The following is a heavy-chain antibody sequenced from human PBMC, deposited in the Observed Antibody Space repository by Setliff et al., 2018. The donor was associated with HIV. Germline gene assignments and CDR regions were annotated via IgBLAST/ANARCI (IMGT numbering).Heavy chain of an antibody. CDR2: INHSGST. J-gene: IGHJ3*02. CDR3: AIGRFKYYNFWIGLDAFDI. D-gene: IGHD3-3*01. CDR1: GGSLSGYY. V-gene: IGHV4-34*01. Sequence: SETLSLTCAVYGGSLSGYYWSWIRQPPGKGLEWIGEINHSGSTNYNPSLKSRVTISVDTSNNQFSLKLSSVTAAYTAVYYCAIGRFKYYNFWIGLDAFDIWGQVTMVTVSS.